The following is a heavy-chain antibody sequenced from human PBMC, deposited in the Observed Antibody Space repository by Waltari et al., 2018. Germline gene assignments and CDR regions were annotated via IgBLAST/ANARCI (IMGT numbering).Heavy chain of an antibody. CDR2: IYSAGST. D-gene: IGHD5-18*01. CDR3: ATARDEQTAMVYFDH. CDR1: GSAVRRHP. Sequence: EVQLVESGGGFVHPGGALRLSGAASGSAVRRHPLAWVRKAPGKGLEWVSIIYSAGSTYYEDSVMGRFTISRDISKNTLHLQMNRLTTEDTATYYCATARDEQTAMVYFDHWGEGSLVSVSS. V-gene: IGHV3-66*02. J-gene: IGHJ4*02.